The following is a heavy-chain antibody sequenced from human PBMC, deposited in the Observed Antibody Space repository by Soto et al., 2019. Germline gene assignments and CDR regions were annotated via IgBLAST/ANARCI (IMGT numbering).Heavy chain of an antibody. Sequence: GGSLRLSCAASGFTFRSFAVHWVRQAPGKGLEWLAVISYDGSNEYYADSVKGRFTISRDNSKNTLYLQLNSLRPEDTAVYYCARELKANYYDSGRYYPTRYFDYWGLGTLVTVSS. CDR1: GFTFRSFA. CDR3: ARELKANYYDSGRYYPTRYFDY. J-gene: IGHJ4*02. D-gene: IGHD3-10*01. V-gene: IGHV3-30-3*01. CDR2: ISYDGSNE.